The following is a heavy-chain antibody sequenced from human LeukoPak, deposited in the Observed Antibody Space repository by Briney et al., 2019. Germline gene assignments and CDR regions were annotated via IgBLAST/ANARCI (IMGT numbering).Heavy chain of an antibody. J-gene: IGHJ4*02. D-gene: IGHD6-13*01. V-gene: IGHV1-69*04. CDR2: IIPILGIA. CDR1: GGTFSSYA. Sequence: ASVKVSGKASGGTFSSYAISWVRQAPGQGLEWMGRIIPILGIANYAQKFQGRVTITADKSTSTAYMELSSLRSEDTAVYYCALASSSWYGVDYWGQGTLATVSS. CDR3: ALASSSWYGVDY.